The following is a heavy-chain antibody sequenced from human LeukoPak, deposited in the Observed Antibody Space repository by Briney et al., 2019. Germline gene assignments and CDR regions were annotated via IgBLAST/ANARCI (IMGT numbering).Heavy chain of an antibody. V-gene: IGHV3-15*04. D-gene: IGHD4-17*01. CDR1: GFSFSDAW. CDR2: IESKTDGGTT. CDR3: TTAINGAVDY. Sequence: GGSLRLSCAASGFSFSDAWMSWVRQIPGKGLEWVGRIESKTDGGTTDYAAPVKGRFTISRDDSKNTLYLQMNSLKTEDTAVYYCTTAINGAVDYWGQGTLVTVSS. J-gene: IGHJ4*02.